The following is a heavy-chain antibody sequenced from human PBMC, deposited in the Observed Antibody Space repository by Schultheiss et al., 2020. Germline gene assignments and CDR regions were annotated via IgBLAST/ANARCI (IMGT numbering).Heavy chain of an antibody. V-gene: IGHV3-30-3*01. Sequence: GESLKISCAASGFTFSSYAMHWVRQAPGKGLEWVAVISYDGSNKYYADSVKGRFTISRDNSKNTLYLQMNSLRAEDTAVYYCARDESSYGSWCFDYWGQGTLVTVSS. CDR2: ISYDGSNK. CDR3: ARDESSYGSWCFDY. J-gene: IGHJ4*02. D-gene: IGHD6-13*01. CDR1: GFTFSSYA.